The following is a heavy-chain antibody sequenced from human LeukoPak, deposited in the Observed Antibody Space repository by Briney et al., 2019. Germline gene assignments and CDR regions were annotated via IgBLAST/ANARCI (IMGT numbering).Heavy chain of an antibody. J-gene: IGHJ3*02. V-gene: IGHV1-2*02. CDR3: ARAEIVVVPAAPNDAFDI. CDR2: INPNSGGT. Sequence: ASVKVSCKASGYTFTGYYMHWVRQAPGQGLEWMGWINPNSGGTNYAQKFQGRVTMTRGTSISTAYMELSRLRSDDTAVYYCARAEIVVVPAAPNDAFDIWGQGTMVTVSS. CDR1: GYTFTGYY. D-gene: IGHD2-2*01.